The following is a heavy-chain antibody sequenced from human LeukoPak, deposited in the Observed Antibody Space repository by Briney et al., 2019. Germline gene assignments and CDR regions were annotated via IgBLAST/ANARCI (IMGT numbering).Heavy chain of an antibody. V-gene: IGHV4-59*08. CDR3: AGSEYYYGSGSYPNWFDP. Sequence: SETLSLTCAVSGDSISSDYWSWVRQPPGKGLEWIVYIYYTGSTNYNPALKSRVTISVDTSKNQFSLKLSSVTAADTAVYYCAGSEYYYGSGSYPNWFDPWGQGTLVTVSS. D-gene: IGHD3-10*01. CDR1: GDSISSDY. J-gene: IGHJ5*02. CDR2: IYYTGST.